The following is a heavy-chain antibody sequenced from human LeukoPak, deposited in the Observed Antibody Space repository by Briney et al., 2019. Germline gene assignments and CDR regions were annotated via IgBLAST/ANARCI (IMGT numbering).Heavy chain of an antibody. Sequence: PSETLSLTCTVSGGSISSSSYYWGWIRQPPGKGLEWIGSIYYSGSTYYNPSLKSRVTISVDTSKNQFSLKLSSVTAADTAVYYCARDGALRWEPFDYWGQGTLVTVSS. CDR1: GGSISSSSYY. CDR2: IYYSGST. J-gene: IGHJ4*02. V-gene: IGHV4-39*07. CDR3: ARDGALRWEPFDY. D-gene: IGHD4-23*01.